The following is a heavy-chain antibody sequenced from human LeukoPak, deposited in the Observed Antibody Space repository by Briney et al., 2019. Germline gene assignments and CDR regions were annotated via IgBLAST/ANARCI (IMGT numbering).Heavy chain of an antibody. CDR2: INHSGST. D-gene: IGHD3-10*01. V-gene: IGHV4-34*01. CDR1: GGSFSGYY. Sequence: SETLSLTCAVHGGSFSGYYWSWIRQPPGKGLEWIGEINHSGSTNYNPSLKSRVTISVDTSKNQFSLKLSSVTAADTAVYYCARLPFYGSGSYYPYGMDVWGKGTTVTVSS. CDR3: ARLPFYGSGSYYPYGMDV. J-gene: IGHJ6*01.